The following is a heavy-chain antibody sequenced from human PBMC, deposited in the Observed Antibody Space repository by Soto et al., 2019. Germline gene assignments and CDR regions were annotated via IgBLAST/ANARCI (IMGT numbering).Heavy chain of an antibody. Sequence: QVQLQESGPGLVKPSETLSLTCAVSGDSISSYYCMWIRQPPGKGLESIGYLYYGRSANYNPSLKSRDTLSVDTSTNQCFLTLSSMTAADTAVYYCALRSMAVVPEYWGQGTLVTVSS. CDR1: GDSISSYY. J-gene: IGHJ4*02. CDR3: ALRSMAVVPEY. D-gene: IGHD3-22*01. V-gene: IGHV4-59*01. CDR2: LYYGRSA.